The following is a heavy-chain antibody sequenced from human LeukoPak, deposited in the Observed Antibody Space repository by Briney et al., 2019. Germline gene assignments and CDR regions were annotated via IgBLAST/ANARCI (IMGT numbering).Heavy chain of an antibody. CDR3: FCGSRFVYHFDY. J-gene: IGHJ4*02. CDR2: ISKSSYDI. Sequence: GGSLRLSCAASGFTFRKYWMSWVRQAPGKGLEWVSSISKSSYDIYYADSVKGRFTISRDNAKKSLYLQMNSLTAEDTAVYYCFCGSRFVYHFDYWGQGTLVTVSS. D-gene: IGHD6-13*01. V-gene: IGHV3-21*01. CDR1: GFTFRKYW.